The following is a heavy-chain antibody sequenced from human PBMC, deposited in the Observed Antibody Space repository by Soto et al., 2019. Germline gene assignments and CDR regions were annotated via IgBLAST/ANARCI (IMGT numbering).Heavy chain of an antibody. Sequence: WETLSLTCTVSGGSISSYYWSWIRQPPGKGLEWIGYIYYSGSINYNPSLKSRVTISVDTSKNQFSLKLSSVTAADTAVYYCARSPWNYVVSHYYYGMDVWGQGTTVTVSS. CDR3: ARSPWNYVVSHYYYGMDV. D-gene: IGHD1-7*01. CDR1: GGSISSYY. V-gene: IGHV4-59*01. CDR2: IYYSGSI. J-gene: IGHJ6*02.